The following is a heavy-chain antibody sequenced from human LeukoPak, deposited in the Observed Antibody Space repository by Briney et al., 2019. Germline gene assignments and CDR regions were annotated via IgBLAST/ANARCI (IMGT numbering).Heavy chain of an antibody. J-gene: IGHJ4*02. CDR3: VSDSPSGSGTYYKRGEY. CDR2: ITAGSDTI. D-gene: IGHD3-10*01. Sequence: PGGSLRLSCAASRFTFSTFAMNWVRQAPGKGLEWVSYITAGSDTIYYADSVKGRFTISRDNAWNLLYLQMNNLRDEDTAVYYCVSDSPSGSGTYYKRGEYWGQGTLVTVSS. V-gene: IGHV3-48*02. CDR1: RFTFSTFA.